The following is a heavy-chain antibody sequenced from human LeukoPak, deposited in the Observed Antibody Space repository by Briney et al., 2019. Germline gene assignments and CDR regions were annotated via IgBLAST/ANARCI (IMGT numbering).Heavy chain of an antibody. J-gene: IGHJ4*02. CDR3: AKGHRYCTSGNCNSAIDY. CDR2: INSDGSST. V-gene: IGHV3-74*01. Sequence: PGGSLRLSCAASGFTFSSYWMHWVRHAPGKGLVWVSHINSDGSSTTYADSVKVRFTISRDNAKNTLYLQMNSLGAEDTAVYYCAKGHRYCTSGNCNSAIDYWGQGTLVTVSS. CDR1: GFTFSSYW. D-gene: IGHD2-15*01.